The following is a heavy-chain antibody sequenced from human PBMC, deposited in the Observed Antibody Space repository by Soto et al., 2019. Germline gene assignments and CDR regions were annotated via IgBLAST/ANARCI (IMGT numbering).Heavy chain of an antibody. J-gene: IGHJ5*02. V-gene: IGHV1-69*06. Sequence: SVKVSCKASGGTFSSYAISWVRQAPGQGLEWMGGIIPIFGTANYAQKFQGRVTITADKSTSTAYMELSSLRSDDTAVYYCAGTTLRGYSGYDLNWFDPWGQGTLVTVSS. CDR3: AGTTLRGYSGYDLNWFDP. CDR2: IIPIFGTA. CDR1: GGTFSSYA. D-gene: IGHD5-12*01.